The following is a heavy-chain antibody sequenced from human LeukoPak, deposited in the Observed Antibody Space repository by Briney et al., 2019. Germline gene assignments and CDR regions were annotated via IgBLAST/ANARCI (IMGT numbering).Heavy chain of an antibody. CDR3: AKAKGWYGEGYFDY. V-gene: IGHV3-53*01. J-gene: IGHJ4*02. CDR1: GFAVSSNY. D-gene: IGHD3-10*01. CDR2: LYPDGRT. Sequence: GGSLRLSRAASGFAVSSNYMNWVRQAPGKGLGWVSVLYPDGRTYYADSVKGRFTISRDVSKNTLFLQMTSLRAEDTAVYYCAKAKGWYGEGYFDYWGQGTLVTVSS.